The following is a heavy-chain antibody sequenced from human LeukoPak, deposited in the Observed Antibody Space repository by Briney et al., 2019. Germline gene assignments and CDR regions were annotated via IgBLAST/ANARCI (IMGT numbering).Heavy chain of an antibody. Sequence: GSGPTLVKPTQTLTLTCTFSGFSLSTSGVGVGWIRQPPGKALEWLALIYWDDDKRYSPSLKSRLTITKDTSKNQVVLTMTNMDPVDTATYYCAHSRTYCTSTNCYVGNWFDPWGQGTLVTVSS. V-gene: IGHV2-5*02. CDR2: IYWDDDK. D-gene: IGHD2-2*01. CDR3: AHSRTYCTSTNCYVGNWFDP. CDR1: GFSLSTSGVG. J-gene: IGHJ5*02.